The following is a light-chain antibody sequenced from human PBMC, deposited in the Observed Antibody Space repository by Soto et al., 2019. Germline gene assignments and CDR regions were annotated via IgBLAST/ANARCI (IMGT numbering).Light chain of an antibody. V-gene: IGKV3-20*01. CDR3: HKYGSSPRT. CDR1: QSFTSNY. J-gene: IGKJ1*01. CDR2: GAS. Sequence: EIVLTQSPGTLSLSPGERATLSCGASQSFTSNYLAWYQQNPGQAPRLLIYGASTRATGIPDRFSGSGSGTDFTLTISRLESEDFAVYYCHKYGSSPRTFGQGTKVDIK.